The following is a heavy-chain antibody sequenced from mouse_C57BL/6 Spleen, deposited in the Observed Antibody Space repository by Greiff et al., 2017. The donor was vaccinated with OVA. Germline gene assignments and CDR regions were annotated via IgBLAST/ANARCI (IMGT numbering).Heavy chain of an antibody. CDR1: GYSFTSYY. CDR2: IYPGSGNT. Sequence: VQLQQSGPELVKPGASVKISCKASGYSFTSYYIHWVKQRPGQGLEWIGWIYPGSGNTKYNEKFKGKATLTADTSSSTAYMQLSSLTSEDSAVYCCARGGGTTGVEGAWFAYWGQGTLVTVSA. CDR3: ARGGGTTGVEGAWFAY. V-gene: IGHV1-66*01. J-gene: IGHJ3*01. D-gene: IGHD1-1*01.